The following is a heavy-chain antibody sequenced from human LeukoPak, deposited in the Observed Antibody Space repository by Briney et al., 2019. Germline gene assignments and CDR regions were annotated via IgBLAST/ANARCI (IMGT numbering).Heavy chain of an antibody. CDR2: IKEDGSEK. CDR3: ARKYSYESSGYYPFDY. Sequence: GGSLRLSCAASGFTFRSYWMSWVRQAPGKGLEWVANIKEDGSEKYYVGSVKGRFTISRDNAKNSLYLQMNSLRAEDTAVYYCARKYSYESSGYYPFDYGGQGALVTVSS. D-gene: IGHD3-22*01. CDR1: GFTFRSYW. J-gene: IGHJ4*02. V-gene: IGHV3-7*01.